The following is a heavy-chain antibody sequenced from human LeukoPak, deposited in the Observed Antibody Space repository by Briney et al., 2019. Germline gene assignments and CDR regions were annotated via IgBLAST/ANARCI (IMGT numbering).Heavy chain of an antibody. CDR1: GFTFSTYA. V-gene: IGHV3-23*01. CDR2: ISGSGGST. J-gene: IGHJ4*02. CDR3: AKDSGGIVGATFDY. Sequence: PGGSLRLSCAASGFTFSTYAINWVRQAPGKGLEWVSVISGSGGSTYYADSVKGRFTISRDNSKNTLYLQINSLRAEDTAVYYCAKDSGGIVGATFDYWGQGTLVTVSS. D-gene: IGHD1-26*01.